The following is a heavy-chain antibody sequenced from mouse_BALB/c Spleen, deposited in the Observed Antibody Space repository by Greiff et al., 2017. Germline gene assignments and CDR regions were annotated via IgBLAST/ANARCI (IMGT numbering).Heavy chain of an antibody. CDR3: ASYYDYDGYYFDY. CDR2: INPSTGYT. J-gene: IGHJ2*01. D-gene: IGHD2-4*01. V-gene: IGHV1-7*01. Sequence: VQLQQSGAELAKPGASVKMSCKASGYTFTSYWMHWVKQRPGQGLEWIGYINPSTGYTEYNQKFKDKATLTADKSSSTAYMQLSSLTSEDSAVYYCASYYDYDGYYFDYWGQGTTLTVSS. CDR1: GYTFTSYW.